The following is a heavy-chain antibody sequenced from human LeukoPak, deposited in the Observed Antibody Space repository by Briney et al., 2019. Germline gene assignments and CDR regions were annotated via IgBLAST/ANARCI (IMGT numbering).Heavy chain of an antibody. CDR1: GGSISGYY. Sequence: SETLSLTCAVYGGSISGYYWSWIRQPPGKGLEWIGEINHSGSTNYNPSLKSRVTISVDTSKNQFSLKLSSVTAADTAVYYCARGREAAAGTWYYYYMDVWGKGTTVTVSS. D-gene: IGHD6-13*01. CDR2: INHSGST. CDR3: ARGREAAAGTWYYYYMDV. J-gene: IGHJ6*03. V-gene: IGHV4-34*01.